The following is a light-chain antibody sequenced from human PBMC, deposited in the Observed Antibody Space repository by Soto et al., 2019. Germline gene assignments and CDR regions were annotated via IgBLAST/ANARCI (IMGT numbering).Light chain of an antibody. CDR3: QQYNGYWT. Sequence: DIQMTQSPSTLSASVGDRVTITCRASQSISDSLAWYQQKPGKAPTLLLIEASNLKSGAPSRYSGSGSGTEYTLTISSLQPDDFASYYCQQYNGYWTFGQGTKVEIK. CDR2: EAS. V-gene: IGKV1-5*03. J-gene: IGKJ1*01. CDR1: QSISDS.